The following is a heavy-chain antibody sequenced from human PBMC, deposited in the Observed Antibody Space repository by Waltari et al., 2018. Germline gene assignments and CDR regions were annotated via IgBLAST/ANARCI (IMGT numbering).Heavy chain of an antibody. J-gene: IGHJ4*02. V-gene: IGHV1-2*02. CDR3: ARGYYDSSGWRVDY. CDR2: INPNRGGT. Sequence: QVQLVQSGAEVKKPGASVKVSCKASGYTFTGYYMHWVRQAPGQGLEWMGWINPNRGGTNYAQKFQGRVTMTRDTSISTAYMELSRLRSDDTAVYYCARGYYDSSGWRVDYWGQGTLVTVSS. CDR1: GYTFTGYY. D-gene: IGHD3-22*01.